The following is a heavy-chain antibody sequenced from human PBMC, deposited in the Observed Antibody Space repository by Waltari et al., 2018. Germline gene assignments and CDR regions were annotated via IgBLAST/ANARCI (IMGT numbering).Heavy chain of an antibody. CDR1: CSQFTDYG. V-gene: IGHV1-18*01. J-gene: IGHJ4*02. CDR2: IRPHNGNT. CDR3: GRDRGVDTVWF. Sequence: QVQLVHAGTEVKKPGASVKVTRKASCSQFTDYGIGWVRQAPGQWLEWMGWIRPHNGNTKYLQKLQGRVTMTTDTSTKTAYMELRSLRSDDTAVYYCGRDRGVDTVWFWGQGTLVTVSS. D-gene: IGHD5-18*01.